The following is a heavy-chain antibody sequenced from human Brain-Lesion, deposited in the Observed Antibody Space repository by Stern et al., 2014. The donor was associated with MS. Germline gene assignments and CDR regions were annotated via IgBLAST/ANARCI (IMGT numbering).Heavy chain of an antibody. Sequence: VQLEESGPGLVKPSGTLSLTCAVSGGSISSSNWWSWVRQSPGKGLEWIGESDHSGSTIYNPSLKSRVTVSVDKSTNPFSLNLRSVPAADTAVYFCARFPASRPHVFDSWGQGTLVTVSS. CDR2: SDHSGST. D-gene: IGHD6-13*01. CDR3: ARFPASRPHVFDS. CDR1: GGSISSSNW. J-gene: IGHJ4*02. V-gene: IGHV4-4*02.